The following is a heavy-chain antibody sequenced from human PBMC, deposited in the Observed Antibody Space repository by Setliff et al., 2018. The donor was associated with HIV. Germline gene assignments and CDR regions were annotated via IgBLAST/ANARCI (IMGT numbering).Heavy chain of an antibody. CDR3: ARDASQGAFDAFDI. D-gene: IGHD1-26*01. CDR2: IYYSGST. Sequence: SETLSLTCTVSGGSISSSSYYWGWIHQPPGKGLEWIGSIYYSGSTYYNPSLKSRVTISVDTSKNQFSLKLSSVTAADTAVYYCARDASQGAFDAFDIWGQGTMVTVSS. V-gene: IGHV4-39*07. J-gene: IGHJ3*02. CDR1: GGSISSSSYY.